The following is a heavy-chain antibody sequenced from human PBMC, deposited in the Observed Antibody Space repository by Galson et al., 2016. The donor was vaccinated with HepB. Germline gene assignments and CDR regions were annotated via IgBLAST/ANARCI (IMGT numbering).Heavy chain of an antibody. Sequence: SLRLSCAASGFTFNNYGMSWVRLAPGKGLEWVSGIGGRGGTTYYADSVEGRFTISRDNSKNTLYLQMKSLGAEDTAVYYCAKSTLGVTLESYYYGMDVWGQGTTVTVSS. D-gene: IGHD2-21*02. CDR3: AKSTLGVTLESYYYGMDV. J-gene: IGHJ6*02. CDR2: IGGRGGTT. V-gene: IGHV3-23*01. CDR1: GFTFNNYG.